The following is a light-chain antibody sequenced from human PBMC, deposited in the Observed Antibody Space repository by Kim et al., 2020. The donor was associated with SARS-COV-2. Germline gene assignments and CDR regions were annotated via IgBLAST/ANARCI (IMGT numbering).Light chain of an antibody. Sequence: ASVGDRVNITCRASQNIGAWLAWYQQKPGKAPKLLIYTASTLESGVPSRFSGSGSGTEFTLTISSLQPDDFATYYCQQYKTYPVTFGGGTKVDIK. V-gene: IGKV1-5*03. CDR3: QQYKTYPVT. CDR1: QNIGAW. CDR2: TAS. J-gene: IGKJ4*01.